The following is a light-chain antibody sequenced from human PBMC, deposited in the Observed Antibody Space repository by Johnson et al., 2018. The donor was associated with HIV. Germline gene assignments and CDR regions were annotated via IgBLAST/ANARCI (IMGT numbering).Light chain of an antibody. CDR3: GTWDSILSAYV. V-gene: IGLV1-51*02. J-gene: IGLJ1*01. Sequence: QSMLTQPPSVSAAPGQKVTISCSGSSSNIGNNYVSWYQQIPGTATKLLIYENNKRPSGIPDRFSGSKSDTSATLGITGLQTGDEADYYCGTWDSILSAYVFGTGTKVTVL. CDR1: SSNIGNNY. CDR2: ENN.